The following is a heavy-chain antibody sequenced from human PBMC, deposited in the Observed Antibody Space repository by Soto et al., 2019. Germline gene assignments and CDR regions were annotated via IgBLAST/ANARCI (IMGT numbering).Heavy chain of an antibody. J-gene: IGHJ5*02. CDR2: INPNSGGT. CDR3: ARAVTIFGVVIVNWFDP. CDR1: GYTFTGYY. D-gene: IGHD3-3*01. Sequence: ASVKVSCKASGYTFTGYYMHWVRQAPGQGLEWMGWINPNSGGTNYAQKFQGRVTMTRDTSISTAYMELSRLGSDDTAVYYCARAVTIFGVVIVNWFDPWGQGTLVTVSS. V-gene: IGHV1-2*02.